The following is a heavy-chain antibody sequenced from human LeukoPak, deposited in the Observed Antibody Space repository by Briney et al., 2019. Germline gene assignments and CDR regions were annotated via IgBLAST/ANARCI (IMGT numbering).Heavy chain of an antibody. D-gene: IGHD2-2*02. Sequence: SETLSLTCTVSGGSISSYYWSWIRQPAGKGLEWVGRIDTSGSTNYNPSLKSRVTMSVDTSKNQFSLKLNSVTAADTAVYYAARGSRYCSSTICYTGPYYMDVWGKGTTVTVSS. CDR1: GGSISSYY. J-gene: IGHJ6*03. V-gene: IGHV4-4*07. CDR3: ARGSRYCSSTICYTGPYYMDV. CDR2: IDTSGST.